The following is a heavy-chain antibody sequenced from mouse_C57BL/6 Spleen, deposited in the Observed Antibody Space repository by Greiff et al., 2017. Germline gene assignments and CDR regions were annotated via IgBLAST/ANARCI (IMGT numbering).Heavy chain of an antibody. D-gene: IGHD2-5*01. V-gene: IGHV5-9-1*02. CDR3: TRAAYYSNSYAMDY. Sequence: EVKLQESGAGLVKPGGSLKLSCAASGFTFSSYAMSWVRQTPEKRLEWVAYISSGGDYIYYADTVKGRFTISRDNARNTLYLQMSSLKSEDTAMYYCTRAAYYSNSYAMDYWGQGTSVTVSS. CDR1: GFTFSSYA. CDR2: ISSGGDYI. J-gene: IGHJ4*01.